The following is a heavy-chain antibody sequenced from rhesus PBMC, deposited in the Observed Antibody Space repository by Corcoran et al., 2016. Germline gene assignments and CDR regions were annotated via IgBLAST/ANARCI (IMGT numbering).Heavy chain of an antibody. J-gene: IGHJ5-2*02. Sequence: EVQLVPSGAEVRKPGASGTVSCMVSGYPFTDLSLPWLRPAPGTGLEGMGVVAPEAGKKTHAEKFQGRGTMTEYTSTDTASMELSSLRSEDTAVYYCARARGLYNALDVWGRGVLVTVSS. CDR1: GYPFTDLS. CDR2: VAPEAGKK. D-gene: IGHD2-39*01. V-gene: IGHV1-156*01. CDR3: ARARGLYNALDV.